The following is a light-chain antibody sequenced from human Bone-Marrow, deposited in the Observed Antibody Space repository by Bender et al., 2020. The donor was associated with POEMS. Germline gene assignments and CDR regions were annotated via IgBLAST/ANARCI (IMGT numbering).Light chain of an antibody. V-gene: IGLV2-23*01. CDR2: EDS. CDR1: SSDIGSYDL. J-gene: IGLJ1*01. Sequence: QSALTQPASVSGSPGQSITISCTGTSSDIGSYDLVSWYQQEPGKAPKLMIYEDSRRPSGVSNRFSGSKSGNTASLTISRLQTEDEADYYCCSYAGSTTYVFGTGTKVTVL. CDR3: CSYAGSTTYV.